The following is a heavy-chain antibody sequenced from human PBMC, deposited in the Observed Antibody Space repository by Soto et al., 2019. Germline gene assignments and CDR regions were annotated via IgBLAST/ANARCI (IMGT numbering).Heavy chain of an antibody. J-gene: IGHJ4*02. Sequence: QVQLVQSGAEEKKPGASVKVSCKASGYTFTGYAMHWVRQAPGQSLEWMGWITAGNGNTKYSQKLQGRVTITRDTSASTAYMELSSLRSEDTAVYYCSRAVAVAADFDYWGQGTLVTVSS. V-gene: IGHV1-3*05. CDR1: GYTFTGYA. CDR2: ITAGNGNT. D-gene: IGHD6-19*01. CDR3: SRAVAVAADFDY.